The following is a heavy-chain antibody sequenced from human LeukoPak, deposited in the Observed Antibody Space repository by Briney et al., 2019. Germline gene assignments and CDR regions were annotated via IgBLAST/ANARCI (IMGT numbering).Heavy chain of an antibody. CDR1: GFIFSTYS. J-gene: IGHJ4*02. CDR2: ISSSSSSI. CDR3: ARGPRSFDY. Sequence: GGSLRLSCAASGFIFSTYSINWVRQAPGKGLEWVSHISSSSSSIYYADSVKGRFSISRDNAKNSLYLQMNSLRDEDTAVYYCARGPRSFDYWGQGTLVTVSS. V-gene: IGHV3-48*02.